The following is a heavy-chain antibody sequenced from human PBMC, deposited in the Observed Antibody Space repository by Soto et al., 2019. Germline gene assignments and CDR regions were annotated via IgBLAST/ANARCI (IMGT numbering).Heavy chain of an antibody. CDR2: INPSVGST. V-gene: IGHV1-46*01. D-gene: IGHD2-2*01. Sequence: ASVKVSCKASGYFFASYSMHWVRQAPGQGLEWMGMINPSVGSTGYVEKFQGRVTMTRDTSISTAYMELSSLRSEDTAVYYCARGAYRYYFDYWGQGTLVTVSS. CDR3: ARGAYRYYFDY. CDR1: GYFFASYS. J-gene: IGHJ4*02.